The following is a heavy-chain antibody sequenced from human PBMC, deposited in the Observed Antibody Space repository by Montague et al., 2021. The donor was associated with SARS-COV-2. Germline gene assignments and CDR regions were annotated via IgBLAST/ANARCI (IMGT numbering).Heavy chain of an antibody. CDR2: IYYSGST. V-gene: IGHV4-39*01. CDR3: ARGVTMIVVVMRYNWFDP. Sequence: SETLSLTCTVSGGSISSSSYYWGWIRQPPGKGLEWIGSIYYSGSTYYNPSLKSRVTISVDTSKNQFSLKLSSVTAADTAVYYCARGVTMIVVVMRYNWFDPWGQGTLVTASS. D-gene: IGHD3-22*01. J-gene: IGHJ5*02. CDR1: GGSISSSSYY.